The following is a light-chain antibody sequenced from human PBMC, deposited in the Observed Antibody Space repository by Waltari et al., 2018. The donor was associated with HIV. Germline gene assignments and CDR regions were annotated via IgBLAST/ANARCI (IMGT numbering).Light chain of an antibody. V-gene: IGLV1-44*01. CDR3: AAWDGSLNGRV. CDR1: SSNTGSNT. CDR2: SNN. Sequence: QSVLTQPPSASGTPGQRVTISCSGSSSNTGSNTVNGYQQLPGTAPKLLLYSNNHRPSGVPDRFSGSKSGTSASLAISGLQSEDEADYYCAAWDGSLNGRVFGGGTKLTVL. J-gene: IGLJ3*02.